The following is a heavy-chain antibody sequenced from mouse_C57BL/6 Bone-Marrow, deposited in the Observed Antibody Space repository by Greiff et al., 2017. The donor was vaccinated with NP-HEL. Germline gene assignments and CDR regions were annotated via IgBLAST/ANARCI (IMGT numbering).Heavy chain of an antibody. CDR2: IHPNSGST. D-gene: IGHD2-4*01. V-gene: IGHV1-64*01. CDR3: AFYYDYDRTWFAY. CDR1: GYTFTSYW. J-gene: IGHJ3*01. Sequence: VQLQQPGAELVKPGASVKLSCKASGYTFTSYWMHWVKQRPGQGLEWIGMIHPNSGSTNYNEKFKSKATLTVDKSSSTAYMQLSSLTSEDSAVYYCAFYYDYDRTWFAYWGQGTLVTVSA.